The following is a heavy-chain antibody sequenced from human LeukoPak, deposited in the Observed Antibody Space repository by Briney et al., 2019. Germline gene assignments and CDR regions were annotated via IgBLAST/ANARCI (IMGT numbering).Heavy chain of an antibody. J-gene: IGHJ5*02. D-gene: IGHD3-3*01. CDR1: GGSISSYY. CDR3: ARAGAIFGVVTKNNWFDP. CDR2: IYYSGST. V-gene: IGHV4-59*01. Sequence: PSETLSLTCTVSGGSISSYYWSWIRQPPGKGLEWIGYIYYSGSTNYNPSLKSRVTISVDTSKNQFSLKLSSVTAADTAVYYCARAGAIFGVVTKNNWFDPWGQGTLVNVSS.